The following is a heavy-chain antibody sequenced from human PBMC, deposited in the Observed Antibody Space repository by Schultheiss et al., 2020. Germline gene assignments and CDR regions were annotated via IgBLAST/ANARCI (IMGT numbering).Heavy chain of an antibody. CDR1: GFTFSSYA. V-gene: IGHV3-48*02. D-gene: IGHD5-12*01. CDR3: ARNGFSGHDYFDY. J-gene: IGHJ4*02. CDR2: ISSSSSTI. Sequence: GGSLRLSCAASGFTFSSYAMHWVRQAPGKGLEWVSYISSSSSTIKYADSVKGRFTISRNNGKNSLYLQMNSLRDEDTAVYYCARNGFSGHDYFDYWGQGTLVTVSS.